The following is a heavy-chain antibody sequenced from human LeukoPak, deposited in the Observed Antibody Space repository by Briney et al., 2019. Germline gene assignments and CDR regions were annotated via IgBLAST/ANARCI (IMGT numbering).Heavy chain of an antibody. D-gene: IGHD3/OR15-3a*01. Sequence: GGSLRLSCAASGFTLSDYDIHWVRQAIGKGLDWVSGLGSAGDKYHAGSERGRFTISREDAENSVYLQMNGLRPEDTAIYYCARAKRETSTRPWTSGMDVWGQGTTVTVSS. CDR3: ARAKRETSTRPWTSGMDV. J-gene: IGHJ6*02. CDR2: LGSAGDK. CDR1: GFTLSDYD. V-gene: IGHV3-13*01.